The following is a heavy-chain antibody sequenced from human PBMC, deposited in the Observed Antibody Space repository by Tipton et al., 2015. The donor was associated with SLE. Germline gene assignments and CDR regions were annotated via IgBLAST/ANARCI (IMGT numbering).Heavy chain of an antibody. Sequence: LRLSCAASGFIFSTYSMNWVRQAPGKGLEWIGYIFYSGSTSYNPTLKSRVTMSVDTTMNQFSLRLTSVTSADTAVYYCARGGDRDFGDYVEHSLDYWGQGALVTVSS. CDR3: ARGGDRDFGDYVEHSLDY. CDR1: GFIFSTYS. V-gene: IGHV4-59*12. CDR2: IFYSGST. D-gene: IGHD4-17*01. J-gene: IGHJ4*02.